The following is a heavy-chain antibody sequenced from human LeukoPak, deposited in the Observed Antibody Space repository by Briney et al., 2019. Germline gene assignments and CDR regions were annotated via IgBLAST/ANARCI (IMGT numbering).Heavy chain of an antibody. D-gene: IGHD3-10*02. J-gene: IGHJ6*02. CDR1: GGSLTRSY. CDR3: TGLQYCSGIGDV. V-gene: IGHV4-59*08. Sequence: SATLCLTCSVSGGSLTRSYWSWVRQSPGKGLERVGDIYYTADTNYDPIPKRPITMSVYLSKNQFSLRLTSVTDADRAVYDCTGLQYCSGIGDVWGQGTTVTVSS. CDR2: IYYTADT.